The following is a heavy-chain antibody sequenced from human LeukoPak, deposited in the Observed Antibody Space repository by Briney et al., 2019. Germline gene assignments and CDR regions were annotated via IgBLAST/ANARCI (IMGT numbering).Heavy chain of an antibody. V-gene: IGHV3-23*01. J-gene: IGHJ1*01. CDR1: GFTFSSYA. CDR3: AKDRSTYNDILTGYYTGYFQH. Sequence: GGSLRLSCAASGFTFSSYAMSWVRQAPGKGLEWVSAISGSGGSTYYADSVKGRFTICRDNSKNTLYLQMNSLRADDTAVYYCAKDRSTYNDILTGYYTGYFQHWGQGTLVTVSS. CDR2: ISGSGGST. D-gene: IGHD3-9*01.